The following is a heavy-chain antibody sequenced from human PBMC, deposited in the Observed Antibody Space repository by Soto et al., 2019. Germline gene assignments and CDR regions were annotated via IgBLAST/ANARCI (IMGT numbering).Heavy chain of an antibody. CDR1: GFSLTTSGVG. D-gene: IGHD3-3*01. V-gene: IGHV2-5*02. CDR3: AHRVLRTVFGLVTTTAIYFDF. Sequence: QITLNESGPTQVKPRQTLTLTCTFSGFSLTTSGVGVGWIRQSPGKAPEWLALSYWDDDKRSSPSLKSRLTITKDTSKNQVVLTMADLDPADTATYYCAHRVLRTVFGLVTTTAIYFDFWGQGTPVAVSS. J-gene: IGHJ4*02. CDR2: SYWDDDK.